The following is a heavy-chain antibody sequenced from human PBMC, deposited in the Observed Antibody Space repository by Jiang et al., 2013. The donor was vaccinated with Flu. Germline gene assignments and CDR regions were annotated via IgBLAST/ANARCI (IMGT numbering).Heavy chain of an antibody. CDR2: ISYDGSNK. CDR1: SSYA. J-gene: IGHJ4*02. CDR3: ARAHGDYTPPDY. V-gene: IGHV3-30-3*01. D-gene: IGHD4-17*01. Sequence: SSYAMHWVRQAPGKGLEWVAVISYDGSNKYYADSVKGRFTISRDNSKNTLYLQMNSLRAEDTAVYYCARAHGDYTPPDYWGQGTLVTVSS.